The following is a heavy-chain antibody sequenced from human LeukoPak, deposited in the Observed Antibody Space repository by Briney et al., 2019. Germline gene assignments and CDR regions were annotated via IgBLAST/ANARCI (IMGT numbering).Heavy chain of an antibody. CDR3: AKRQTYYYYMDV. CDR2: ISSSGSTI. CDR1: GFTSSSYE. Sequence: GGSLRLSCAASGFTSSSYEMNWVRQAPGKGLEWVSYISSSGSTIYYADSVKGRFTISRDNAKNSLYLQMNSLRAEDTAVYYCAKRQTYYYYMDVWGKGTTVTVSS. J-gene: IGHJ6*03. V-gene: IGHV3-48*03.